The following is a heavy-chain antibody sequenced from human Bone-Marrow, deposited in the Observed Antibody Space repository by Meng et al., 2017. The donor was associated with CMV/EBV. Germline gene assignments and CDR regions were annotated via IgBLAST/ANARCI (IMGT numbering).Heavy chain of an antibody. CDR3: ATNPFSRYPYYDDGMDV. CDR2: IVVGSGST. CDR1: GFTLSSSG. J-gene: IGHJ6*02. Sequence: SVKVSCKASGFTLSSSGVHWVRQARGQRAEWTGWIVVGSGSTNYAQKFQERVTITRDMSTGTAYIERRSPRSEYTAVYYRATNPFSRYPYYDDGMDVWGQGTKVTSP. V-gene: IGHV1-58*01. D-gene: IGHD3-22*01.